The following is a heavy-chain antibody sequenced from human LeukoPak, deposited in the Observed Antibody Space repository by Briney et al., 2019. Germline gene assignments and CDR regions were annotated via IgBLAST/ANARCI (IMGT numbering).Heavy chain of an antibody. CDR3: ARNGGESTHFDY. V-gene: IGHV4-30-2*01. CDR2: IYHSGST. Sequence: PSQTLSLTCTVSGGSISSGDYYWSWIRQPPGKGLEWIGYIYHSGSTYYNPSLKSRVTISVDRSKNQFSLKLSSVTAADTAVYYCARNGGESTHFDYWGQGTLVTVSS. CDR1: GGSISSGDYY. D-gene: IGHD2-21*01. J-gene: IGHJ4*02.